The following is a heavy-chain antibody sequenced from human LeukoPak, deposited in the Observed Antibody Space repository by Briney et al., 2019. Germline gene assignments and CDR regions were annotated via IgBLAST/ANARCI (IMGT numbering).Heavy chain of an antibody. CDR2: IYYSGST. Sequence: SQTPSLTCTVSGGSISSGDYYWSWIRQPPGKGLEWIGYIYYSGSTYYNPSLKSRVTISVDTSKNQFSLKLSSVTAADTAVYYCARELISYGTYYYDSSGLNYWGQGTLVTVSS. J-gene: IGHJ4*02. D-gene: IGHD3-22*01. V-gene: IGHV4-30-4*08. CDR1: GGSISSGDYY. CDR3: ARELISYGTYYYDSSGLNY.